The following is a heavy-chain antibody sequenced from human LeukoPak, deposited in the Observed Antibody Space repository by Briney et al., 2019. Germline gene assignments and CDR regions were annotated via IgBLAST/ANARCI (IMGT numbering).Heavy chain of an antibody. CDR1: GFTFRNYW. D-gene: IGHD6-6*01. CDR2: IKPDGSAE. J-gene: IGHJ5*02. CDR3: SRDGAYSNSNWFDP. Sequence: TGGSLRLSCAASGFTFRNYWMGWVRQAPGKGLERVANIKPDGSAEYYADSVRGRFTTSRDNAKNFLYLQMNSLRAEDTAVYYWSRDGAYSNSNWFDPSGQRTLLTVSS. V-gene: IGHV3-7*01.